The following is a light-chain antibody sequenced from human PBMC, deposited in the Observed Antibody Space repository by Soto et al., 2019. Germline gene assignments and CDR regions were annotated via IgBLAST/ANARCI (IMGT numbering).Light chain of an antibody. CDR3: QQRSNWPLS. J-gene: IGKJ4*01. V-gene: IGKV3-11*02. Sequence: EIVLTQSPATLSLSPGERATLSCRASQSVSSYLAWYQQKPGRAPRLLIYDASNRATGIPARFSGSGSGRDFTLTISSLEPEDFAVYYCQQRSNWPLSFGGGTKVEIK. CDR1: QSVSSY. CDR2: DAS.